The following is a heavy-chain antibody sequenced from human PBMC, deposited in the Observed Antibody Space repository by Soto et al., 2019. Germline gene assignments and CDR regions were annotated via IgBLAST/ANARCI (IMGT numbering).Heavy chain of an antibody. CDR1: GGSISSGGYY. J-gene: IGHJ4*02. CDR3: AGDRVLGNRIDS. CDR2: IYYSGST. V-gene: IGHV4-31*03. Sequence: QVQLQESGPGLVKPSQTLSLTCTVSGGSISSGGYYWSWIRQHPGKGLEWIGYIYYSGSTYYNPSLKSRVTISVDTSKNQCSLKLSSVTAADTAVYYCAGDRVLGNRIDSWGQGTLVTVSS. D-gene: IGHD3-16*01.